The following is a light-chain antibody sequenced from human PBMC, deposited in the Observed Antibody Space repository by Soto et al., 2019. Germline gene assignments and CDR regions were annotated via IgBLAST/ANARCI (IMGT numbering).Light chain of an antibody. CDR3: QHQSYR. J-gene: IGKJ2*03. CDR2: EAS. CDR1: PSISKW. Sequence: DIQMTQSPSTLSASVGDRVTITCRATPSISKWLAWYQQKPGKAPKLLIYEASSLDSGVPSRFSGSESGTEFSLTISSLQPDDFATYYCQHQSYRLGQGTRLEIK. V-gene: IGKV1-5*03.